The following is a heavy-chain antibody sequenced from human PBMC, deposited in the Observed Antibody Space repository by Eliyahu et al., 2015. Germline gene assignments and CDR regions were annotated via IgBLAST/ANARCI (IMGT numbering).Heavy chain of an antibody. CDR3: AKDHVEMATFNAFDI. CDR1: GFTXXDYA. CDR2: ISWDGGST. Sequence: EVQLVESGXVVXQPGGSLRLXCAASGFTXXDYAMXWVRQAPGKGLEWVSLISWDGGSTYYADSVKGRFTISRDNSKNSLYLQMNSLRAEDTALYYCAKDHVEMATFNAFDIWGQGTMVTVSS. V-gene: IGHV3-43D*03. J-gene: IGHJ3*02. D-gene: IGHD5-24*01.